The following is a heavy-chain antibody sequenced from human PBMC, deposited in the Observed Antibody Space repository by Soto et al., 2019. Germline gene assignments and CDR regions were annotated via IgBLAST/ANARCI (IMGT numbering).Heavy chain of an antibody. Sequence: SETLSLTCSVSGDSISNLDYFWAWIRQPPGQALEYIGYIYKSATTYYNPSFESRVAISVDTSKSQFSLNVTSVTAADTAVYFCARGRYCLTGRCFPNWFDSWGQGALVTVSX. CDR1: GDSISNLDYF. CDR2: IYKSATT. J-gene: IGHJ5*01. V-gene: IGHV4-30-4*01. CDR3: ARGRYCLTGRCFPNWFDS. D-gene: IGHD7-27*01.